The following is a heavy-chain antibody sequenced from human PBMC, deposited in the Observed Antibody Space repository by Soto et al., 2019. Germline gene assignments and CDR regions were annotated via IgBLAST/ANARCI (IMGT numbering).Heavy chain of an antibody. CDR1: GGSIISGGYY. V-gene: IGHV4-31*03. Sequence: PSETLSLTCTVSGGSIISGGYYWSWISQHPGKGLEWIGYIYYSGSTYYNPSLKSRVTISVDTSKNQFSLKLSSVTAADTAVYYCARVGRSIAAAGTHFDYWGQGTLVTVPS. CDR3: ARVGRSIAAAGTHFDY. CDR2: IYYSGST. D-gene: IGHD6-13*01. J-gene: IGHJ4*02.